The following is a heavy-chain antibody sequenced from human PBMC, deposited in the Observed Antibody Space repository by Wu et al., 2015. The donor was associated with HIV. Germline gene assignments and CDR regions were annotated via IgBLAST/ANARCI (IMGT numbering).Heavy chain of an antibody. V-gene: IGHV1-8*01. CDR2: INPNSGKG. Sequence: QVQLVQSGAEVKKLGASVMISCKASGYSFTRHKIHWLRQAPGQGLEWMGWINPNSGKGYYAQRFQGRVTMSRNISTTTAHMELSSLTSEDTAVYYCGRRGSWGDRTTIIRGGVDVWGQGTTVSVSS. CDR1: GYSFTRHK. J-gene: IGHJ6*02. CDR3: GRRGSWGDRTTIIRGGVDV. D-gene: IGHD3-10*01.